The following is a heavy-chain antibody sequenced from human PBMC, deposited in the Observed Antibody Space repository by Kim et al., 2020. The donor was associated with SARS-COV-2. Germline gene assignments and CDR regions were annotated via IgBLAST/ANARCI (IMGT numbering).Heavy chain of an antibody. Sequence: GGSLRLSCAASGFTFSTYSMNWVRQAPGKGLEWISYISSSGDSIYYTDGVKGRFTISRDNAKKSLHLQMNSLRDEDTAVYYCARDRSATVTRDYWGQGTL. D-gene: IGHD4-4*01. V-gene: IGHV3-48*02. CDR2: ISSSGDSI. J-gene: IGHJ4*02. CDR3: ARDRSATVTRDY. CDR1: GFTFSTYS.